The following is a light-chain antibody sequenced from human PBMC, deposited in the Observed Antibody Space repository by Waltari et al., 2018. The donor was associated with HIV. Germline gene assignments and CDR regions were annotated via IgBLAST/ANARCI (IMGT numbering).Light chain of an antibody. J-gene: IGKJ2*01. V-gene: IGKV1-8*01. CDR2: AAS. CDR1: QGISSY. CDR3: QQYYSYRNT. Sequence: AIRMTQSPSSFSASTGDRVTITCRASQGISSYLAWYQQKPGKAPKLLIYAASTLQSGVPSRFSGSGSGTDFTLTISCLQSEDFATYYCQQYYSYRNTFGQGTKLEIK.